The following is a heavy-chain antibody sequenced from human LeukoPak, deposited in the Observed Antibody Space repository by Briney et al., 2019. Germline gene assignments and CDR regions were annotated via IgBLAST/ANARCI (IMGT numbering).Heavy chain of an antibody. D-gene: IGHD2-2*02. J-gene: IGHJ4*02. CDR1: GGSFSGYY. Sequence: PSETLSLTCAVYGGSFSGYYWSWIRQPPGKGLEWIGEINHSGSTNHNPSLKSRVTISVDTSKNQFSLKLSSVTAADTAVYYCARGRRLLYLDYWGQGTLVTVSS. V-gene: IGHV4-34*01. CDR3: ARGRRLLYLDY. CDR2: INHSGST.